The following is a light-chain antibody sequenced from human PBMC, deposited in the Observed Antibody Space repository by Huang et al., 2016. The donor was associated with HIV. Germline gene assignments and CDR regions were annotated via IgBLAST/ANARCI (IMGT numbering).Light chain of an antibody. J-gene: IGKJ4*01. CDR3: QQRGNWQLT. Sequence: EIVLTQSPATLSLSPGESAPLSCRASQGLANYLAWYQQKPGQAPRLLIYDASNRATGIPARFSGSWSGTDFTLTISSLEPEDFAVYYCQQRGNWQLTFGGGTKVEIK. CDR1: QGLANY. CDR2: DAS. V-gene: IGKV3-11*01.